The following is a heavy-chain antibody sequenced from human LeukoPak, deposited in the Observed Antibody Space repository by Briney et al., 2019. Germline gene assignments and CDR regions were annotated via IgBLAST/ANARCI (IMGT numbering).Heavy chain of an antibody. D-gene: IGHD6-19*01. Sequence: GGSLRLSCATSGFTVSSNYMSWVRQAPGKGLEWVSVVYDSGTTYYADSVKGRFLIFRDTSKNTVDLQMNSLRVEDTAVYYCAGRRSSGWYAYWGQGTLVTVSS. CDR1: GFTVSSNY. CDR3: AGRRSSGWYAY. V-gene: IGHV3-53*01. CDR2: VYDSGTT. J-gene: IGHJ4*02.